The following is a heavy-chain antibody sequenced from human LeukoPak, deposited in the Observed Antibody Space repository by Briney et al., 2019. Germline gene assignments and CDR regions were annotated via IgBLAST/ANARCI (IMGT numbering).Heavy chain of an antibody. J-gene: IGHJ4*02. CDR2: IYYSGST. CDR3: ARAATISFDY. D-gene: IGHD5-24*01. CDR1: GGSISSYY. V-gene: IGHV4-59*01. Sequence: KPSETLSLTCTVSGGSISSYYWSWIRQPPGKGLEWIGYIYYSGSTNYNPSLKSRVTISVDTSKNQFSLKLSSVTAADTAVYYCARAATISFDYWGQGTLVTVSS.